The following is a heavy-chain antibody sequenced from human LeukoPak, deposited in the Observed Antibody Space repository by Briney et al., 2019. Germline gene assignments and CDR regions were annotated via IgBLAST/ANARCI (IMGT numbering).Heavy chain of an antibody. J-gene: IGHJ4*02. Sequence: APVKVSCKASGYTFTSYYMHWVRQAPGQGLEWMGVINPSGGSTSYAQKFQGRVTMTRDTSTSTVYMELSSLRSEDTAVYYCAREAGYDGDYDPAHFDYWGQGTLVTVSS. D-gene: IGHD4-17*01. V-gene: IGHV1-46*01. CDR1: GYTFTSYY. CDR2: INPSGGST. CDR3: AREAGYDGDYDPAHFDY.